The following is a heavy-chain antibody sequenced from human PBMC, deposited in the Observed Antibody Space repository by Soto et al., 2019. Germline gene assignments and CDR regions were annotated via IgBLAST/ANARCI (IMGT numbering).Heavy chain of an antibody. V-gene: IGHV1-69*08. CDR3: ARDELGAFDY. CDR2: IIPIVAIT. Sequence: QVQLVQSGAEEKKPGSSVNVSCKASGGPFSSYTIGWVRQAPGQGLEWMGKIIPIVAITNYAPKFQDSVTITADISTSTSYMVLSSLRSDDTAVYYCARDELGAFDYWGQGTLVNVYS. J-gene: IGHJ4*02. CDR1: GGPFSSYT. D-gene: IGHD3-10*01.